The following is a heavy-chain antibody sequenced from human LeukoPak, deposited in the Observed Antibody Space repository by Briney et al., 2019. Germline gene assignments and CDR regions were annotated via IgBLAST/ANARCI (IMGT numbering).Heavy chain of an antibody. CDR3: ARAVTMVRGVAEIYYFDS. V-gene: IGHV3-13*01. CDR1: GFTFKNYD. D-gene: IGHD3-10*01. J-gene: IGHJ4*02. Sequence: GGSLRLSCAASGFTFKNYDMHWVRQATGKGLEWVSAIGIAGDTYYPGSVKGRFTISRENAKNSLYLQMNSLRAGDTAVYYCARAVTMVRGVAEIYYFDSWGQGTLVTVSS. CDR2: IGIAGDT.